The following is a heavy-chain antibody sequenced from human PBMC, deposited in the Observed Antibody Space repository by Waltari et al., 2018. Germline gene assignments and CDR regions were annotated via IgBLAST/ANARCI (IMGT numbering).Heavy chain of an antibody. CDR2: INAGNGNK. J-gene: IGHJ4*02. CDR1: GYTFTSHS. D-gene: IGHD3-10*01. CDR3: AREGDNRALDY. V-gene: IGHV1-3*01. Sequence: QVLLVQSGAEVKKHGASLESSCKAPGYTFTSHSIHWGRQAPGQRLEWMGWINAGNGNKKYSEKVQGRVTITRDTSASTAYMELSSLRSEDTAVYYCAREGDNRALDYWGQGTLVTVSS.